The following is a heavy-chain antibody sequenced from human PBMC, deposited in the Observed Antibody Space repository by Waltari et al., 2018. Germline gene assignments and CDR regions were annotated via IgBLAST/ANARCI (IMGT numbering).Heavy chain of an antibody. J-gene: IGHJ3*02. CDR3: ARRLITMIVVPDDAFDI. CDR1: GYTFTGYY. CDR2: INPNSGGT. Sequence: QVQLVQSGAEVKKPGASVKVSCKASGYTFTGYYMHWVRQAPGQGLEWMGWINPNSGGTNYAQKFQGRVTMTRDTSISTAYMELSRLRSDDTAVYYCARRLITMIVVPDDAFDIWGQGTMVTVSS. V-gene: IGHV1-2*02. D-gene: IGHD3-22*01.